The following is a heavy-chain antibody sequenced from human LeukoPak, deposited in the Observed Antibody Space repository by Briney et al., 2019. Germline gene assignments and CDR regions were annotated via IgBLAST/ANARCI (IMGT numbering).Heavy chain of an antibody. CDR1: GYSFTSYW. V-gene: IGHV5-51*01. CDR2: IYPGDPDT. J-gene: IGHJ4*02. CDR3: ARHPLSAAGVFDY. D-gene: IGHD6-13*01. Sequence: GESLNISCKGSGYSFTSYWIGGVRQLPGKGLEWTGIIYPGDPDTRYSPSFQGQVTISADKSISPAYLQWSSLKASDTAMYYCARHPLSAAGVFDYWGQGTLVTVSS.